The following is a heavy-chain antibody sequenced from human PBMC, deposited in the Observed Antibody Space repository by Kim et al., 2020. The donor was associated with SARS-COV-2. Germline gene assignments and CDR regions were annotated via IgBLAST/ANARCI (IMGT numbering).Heavy chain of an antibody. Sequence: GGSLRLSCVVSGFTFSDYAIHWVRRAPGKGLEYVSATTRSGDGSFYADSVEGRFTISRDNSKNTLHLQMNSLRLEDTSMYYCVRYGRSYGAVLWGQGTPVIVSS. V-gene: IGHV3-64*04. J-gene: IGHJ4*02. CDR1: GFTFSDYA. CDR2: TTRSGDGS. CDR3: VRYGRSYGAVL. D-gene: IGHD5-18*01.